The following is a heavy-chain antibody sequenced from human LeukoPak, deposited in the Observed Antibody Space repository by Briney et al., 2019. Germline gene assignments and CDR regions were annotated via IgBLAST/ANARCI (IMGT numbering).Heavy chain of an antibody. Sequence: PGGSLRLSCAASGLTFSDYYMSWIRQAPGKGLEWVSYISSSSSYTNYADSVKGRFTISRDNAKNSLYLQMNSLRAEDTAVYYCARRSIAPSEDLDYWGQGTLVTVSS. J-gene: IGHJ4*02. V-gene: IGHV3-11*06. D-gene: IGHD6-6*01. CDR3: ARRSIAPSEDLDY. CDR1: GLTFSDYY. CDR2: ISSSSSYT.